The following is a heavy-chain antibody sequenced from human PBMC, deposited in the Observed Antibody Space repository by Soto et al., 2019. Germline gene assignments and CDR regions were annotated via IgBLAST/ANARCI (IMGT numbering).Heavy chain of an antibody. J-gene: IGHJ6*02. V-gene: IGHV1-18*01. CDR2: ISAYNGNT. CDR1: GYTVTSYG. Sequence: ASVKVSCKASGYTVTSYGISWVRQAPGQGLEWMGWISAYNGNTKYAQKLQGRVTMTTETSTGTAYMELRSLRSDDTAVYYCARDELSSTSFTPSYYYYYGMDVWGQGTTVTVSS. CDR3: ARDELSSTSFTPSYYYYYGMDV. D-gene: IGHD2-2*01.